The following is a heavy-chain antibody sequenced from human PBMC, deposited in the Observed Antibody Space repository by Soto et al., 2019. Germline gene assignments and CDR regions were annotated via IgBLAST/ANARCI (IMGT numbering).Heavy chain of an antibody. D-gene: IGHD3-22*01. CDR2: INHSGRV. J-gene: IGHJ5*01. CDR1: GGSFSGHS. CDR3: STRAYDTNGYYRFDP. Sequence: PSETLSLTCAVYGGSFSGHSWTWIRQSPGKGLEWIGDINHSGRVNYSPPLKSRVTISLDTSKNQFSLTLSAVTAADTAMYYCSTRAYDTNGYYRFDPWGQGTLVTVS. V-gene: IGHV4-34*01.